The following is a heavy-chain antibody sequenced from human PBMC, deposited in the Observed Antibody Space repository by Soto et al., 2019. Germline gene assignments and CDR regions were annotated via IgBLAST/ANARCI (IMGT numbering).Heavy chain of an antibody. CDR1: GGSFSSYY. CDR2: IYYTGST. Sequence: PSETLSLTCTFSGGSFSSYYWSWIRQAPGKGMEWIGYIYYTGSTNYNPSLKSRVTILVATSKNQFSLKLSSVTAADTAVYYCARVYVFDPLCAHHDLIAFRAQGTTVTGSS. D-gene: IGHD3-9*01. J-gene: IGHJ6*02. V-gene: IGHV4-59*12. CDR3: ARVYVFDPLCAHHDLIAF.